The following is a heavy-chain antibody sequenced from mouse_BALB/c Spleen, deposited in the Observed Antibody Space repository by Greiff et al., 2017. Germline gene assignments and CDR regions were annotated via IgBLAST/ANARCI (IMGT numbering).Heavy chain of an antibody. CDR2: ISNLAYSI. Sequence: EVKLVESGGGLVQPGGSRKLSCAASGFTFSDYGMAWVRQAPGKGPEWVAFISNLAYSIYYADTVTGRFTISRENAKNTLYLEMSSLRSEDTAMYYCARDDGKVSYWYFDVWGAGTTVTVSS. D-gene: IGHD2-1*01. J-gene: IGHJ1*01. V-gene: IGHV5-15*02. CDR1: GFTFSDYG. CDR3: ARDDGKVSYWYFDV.